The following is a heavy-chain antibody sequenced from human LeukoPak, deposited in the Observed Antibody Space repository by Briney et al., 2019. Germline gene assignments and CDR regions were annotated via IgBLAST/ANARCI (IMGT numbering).Heavy chain of an antibody. D-gene: IGHD5-18*01. CDR3: ARAGYSLDY. CDR1: GFTFSSYT. CDR2: ISYDGSNK. V-gene: IGHV3-30*04. Sequence: GGSPRLSCAASGFTFSSYTMHWVRQAPGKGLEWVAVISYDGSNKYYADSVKGRFTISRDNSKNTLHLQMNSLRAEDTAVYYCARAGYSLDYWGQGTLVTVSS. J-gene: IGHJ4*02.